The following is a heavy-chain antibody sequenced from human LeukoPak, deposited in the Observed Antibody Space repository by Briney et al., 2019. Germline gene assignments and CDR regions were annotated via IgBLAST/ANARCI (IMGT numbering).Heavy chain of an antibody. CDR3: AKDIAQGYTLGSIEQDY. CDR2: ISESGDGT. J-gene: IGHJ4*02. D-gene: IGHD5-18*01. Sequence: GGSLRLSCAASGVTFGDYAVSWVRQAPGKGLEWVSAISESGDGTYYADSMKGRFTISRDNAKNTLYLQINSLRAEDTAIYYCAKDIAQGYTLGSIEQDYWGQGTLVTVSS. CDR1: GVTFGDYA. V-gene: IGHV3-23*01.